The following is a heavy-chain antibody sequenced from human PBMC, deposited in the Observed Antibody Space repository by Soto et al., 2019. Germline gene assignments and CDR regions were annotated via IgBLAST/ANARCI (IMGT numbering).Heavy chain of an antibody. V-gene: IGHV3-30-3*01. CDR2: ISYDGSNK. CDR1: GFTFSSYA. Sequence: QVQLVESGGGVVKPGRSLRLSSAASGFTFSSYAMHWVRQAPGKGLEWVAIISYDGSNKYYADSVKGRFTISRDNTKNTLYLQMNSLRAEDTAVFYCARTGLLHGMDVWGQGTTVTVAS. D-gene: IGHD2-15*01. J-gene: IGHJ6*02. CDR3: ARTGLLHGMDV.